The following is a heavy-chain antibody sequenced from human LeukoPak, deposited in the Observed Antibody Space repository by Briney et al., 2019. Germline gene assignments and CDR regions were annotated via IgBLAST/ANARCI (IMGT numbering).Heavy chain of an antibody. CDR2: ISGSGGST. Sequence: PGGSLRLSCAASGFTFSSYAMRWVRQAAGKGLEWVSAISGSGGSTYYADSVKGRFTISRDNSKNTLYLQMNSLRAEDTAVYYCAKSGRLTDQYWGAFDIWGQGTMVTVSS. CDR3: AKSGRLTDQYWGAFDI. J-gene: IGHJ3*02. D-gene: IGHD3-10*01. CDR1: GFTFSSYA. V-gene: IGHV3-23*01.